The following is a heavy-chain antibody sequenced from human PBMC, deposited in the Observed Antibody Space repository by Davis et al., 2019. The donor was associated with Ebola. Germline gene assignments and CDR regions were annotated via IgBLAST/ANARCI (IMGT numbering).Heavy chain of an antibody. Sequence: SETLSLTCAVYGGSFSGYYWSWIRQPPGKGLEWIGEINHSGSTNYNPSLKSRVTISVDTSKNQFSLKLNSVTAADTAVYYCARSGYSGYDPRINFDYWGQGTLVTVSS. CDR1: GGSFSGYY. V-gene: IGHV4-34*01. CDR3: ARSGYSGYDPRINFDY. D-gene: IGHD5-12*01. CDR2: INHSGST. J-gene: IGHJ4*02.